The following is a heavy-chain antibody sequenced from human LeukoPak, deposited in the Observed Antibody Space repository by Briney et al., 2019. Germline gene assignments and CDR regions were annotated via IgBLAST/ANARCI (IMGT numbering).Heavy chain of an antibody. J-gene: IGHJ4*02. D-gene: IGHD3-10*01. V-gene: IGHV3-48*04. CDR3: ARGLSEVGVSGSSDY. Sequence: GGSLRLSCAASGFTFSSYSMNWVRQAPGKGLEWVSYISSSGSTIYYADSVKGRFTISRDNAKNSLHLQMNSLRAEDTAVYYCARGLSEVGVSGSSDYWGQGTLVTVSS. CDR1: GFTFSSYS. CDR2: ISSSGSTI.